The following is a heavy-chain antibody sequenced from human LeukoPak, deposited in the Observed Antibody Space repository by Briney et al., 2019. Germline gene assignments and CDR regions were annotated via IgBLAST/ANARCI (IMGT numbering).Heavy chain of an antibody. CDR3: ARVDHSQVSGWYRTPDY. CDR1: GFTFSNYW. CDR2: IKHDGSEK. J-gene: IGHJ4*02. D-gene: IGHD6-19*01. V-gene: IGHV3-7*01. Sequence: GGSLRLSCAASGFTFSNYWMTWVRQAPGKGLEWVANIKHDGSEKYYVDSVKGRFTMSRDNAKNSLYLQMNSLRSEDTAVYYCARVDHSQVSGWYRTPDYWGQGTLVTVSS.